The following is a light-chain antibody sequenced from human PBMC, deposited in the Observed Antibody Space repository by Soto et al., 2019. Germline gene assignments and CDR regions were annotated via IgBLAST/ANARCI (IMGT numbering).Light chain of an antibody. Sequence: QSVLTQPRSVSGSPGQSVTISCTGASGDVGGYNFVSWYQQHPGKAPTLMIFDVSQRPSGVTDRFSGSKSGNTASLTISGLQAEDEADYYCCSYGGSYTWVFGGGTKLTVL. CDR3: CSYGGSYTWV. J-gene: IGLJ3*02. V-gene: IGLV2-11*01. CDR2: DVS. CDR1: SGDVGGYNF.